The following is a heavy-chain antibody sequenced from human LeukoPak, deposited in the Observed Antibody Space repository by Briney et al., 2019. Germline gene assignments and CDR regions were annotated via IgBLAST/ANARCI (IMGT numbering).Heavy chain of an antibody. CDR1: GFTFSSYA. CDR2: ISGSGGST. J-gene: IGHJ4*02. CDR3: ARAGRLGVFDY. Sequence: PGGSLRLTCAASGFTFSSYAMNWVRQPPRKGLECVSSISGSGGSTNYADSVKGRFTISRDNSKNTLYLQVNSLRAEDTAVYYCARAGRLGVFDYWGQGTLVTVSS. D-gene: IGHD2-8*01. V-gene: IGHV3-23*01.